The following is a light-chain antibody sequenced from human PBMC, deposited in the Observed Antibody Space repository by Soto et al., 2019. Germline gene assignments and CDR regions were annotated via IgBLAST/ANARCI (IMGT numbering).Light chain of an antibody. CDR1: QSVSSSY. Sequence: EIVLTQSPGTLSLSPGERATLSCRASQSVSSSYLAWYQQKPGQAPRLLIYGASNRATGIPDRFSGSGSGTDCTLTISRLAPEDFAVYYCQQFPSWTFGQGTKVEIK. CDR2: GAS. J-gene: IGKJ1*01. V-gene: IGKV3-20*01. CDR3: QQFPSWT.